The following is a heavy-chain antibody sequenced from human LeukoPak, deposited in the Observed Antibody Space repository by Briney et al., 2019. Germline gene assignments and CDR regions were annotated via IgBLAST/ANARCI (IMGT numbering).Heavy chain of an antibody. Sequence: ASVKVSCKAFGYTFSSYAMNWVRQAPGQGLEWMGWINTNTGNPTYAQGFTGRFVFSLDTSVSTAYLQISSLKAEDTAVYYCARGVRDYYGSGSSYYFDYWGQGTLVTVSS. D-gene: IGHD3-10*01. CDR1: GYTFSSYA. V-gene: IGHV7-4-1*02. CDR2: INTNTGNP. J-gene: IGHJ4*02. CDR3: ARGVRDYYGSGSSYYFDY.